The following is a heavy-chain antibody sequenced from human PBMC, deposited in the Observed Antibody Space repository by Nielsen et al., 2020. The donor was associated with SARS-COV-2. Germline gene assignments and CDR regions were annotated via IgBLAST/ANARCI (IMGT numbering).Heavy chain of an antibody. D-gene: IGHD5-12*01. Sequence: GGSLRLSYAASGFTFSSYAMHWARQAQGKGLEWVAVISYDGSNKYYADSVKGRFTISRDNSKNTLYLQMNSLRAEDTAVYYCARGGYSGYDWLSYWGQGTLVTVSS. J-gene: IGHJ4*02. CDR2: ISYDGSNK. V-gene: IGHV3-30-3*01. CDR1: GFTFSSYA. CDR3: ARGGYSGYDWLSY.